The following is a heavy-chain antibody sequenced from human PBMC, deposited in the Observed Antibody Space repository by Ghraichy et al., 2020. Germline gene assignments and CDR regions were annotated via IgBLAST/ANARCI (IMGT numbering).Heavy chain of an antibody. CDR1: GGSISSSSYY. D-gene: IGHD4-17*01. V-gene: IGHV4-39*01. Sequence: SETLSLTCTVSGGSISSSSYYWGWIRQPPGKGLEWIGSIYYSGSTYYNPSLKSRVTISVDTSKNQFSLKLSSVTAADTAVYYCASRGNYGDYVRPVYYFDYWGQGTLVTVSS. CDR2: IYYSGST. CDR3: ASRGNYGDYVRPVYYFDY. J-gene: IGHJ4*02.